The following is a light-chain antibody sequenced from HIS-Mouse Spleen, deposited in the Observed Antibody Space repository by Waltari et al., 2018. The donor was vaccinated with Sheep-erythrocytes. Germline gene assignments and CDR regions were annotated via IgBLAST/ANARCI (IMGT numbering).Light chain of an antibody. CDR1: SSAVGGYNY. Sequence: QSALTQPRSVSGSPGQSVILSCTGTSSAVGGYNYVSWYQQHPGKAPKLMIYDVSKRPSGVPDRFSGSSSGTMATLTISGAQVEDEADYYCYSTDSSGNGVFGGGTKLTVL. CDR3: YSTDSSGNGV. J-gene: IGLJ2*01. CDR2: DVS. V-gene: IGLV2-11*01.